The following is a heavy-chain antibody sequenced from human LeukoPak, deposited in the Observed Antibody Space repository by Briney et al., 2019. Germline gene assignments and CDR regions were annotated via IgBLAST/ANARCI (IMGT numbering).Heavy chain of an antibody. CDR2: INSDGSST. CDR3: ARGPPFDAFDI. V-gene: IGHV3-74*01. Sequence: GSLRLSCAASGFPFSSYWMHWVRQAPGKGLVWVSRINSDGSSTSYADSVKGRFTISRDNAKNTLYLQMNSLRAEDTAVYYCARGPPFDAFDIWGQGTMVTVSP. CDR1: GFPFSSYW. J-gene: IGHJ3*02.